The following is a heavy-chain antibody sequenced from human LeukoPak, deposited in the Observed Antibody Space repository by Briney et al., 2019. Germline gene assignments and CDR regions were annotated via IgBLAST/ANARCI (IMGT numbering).Heavy chain of an antibody. Sequence: PSETLSLTCAVYSGSFNGYYWRWIRQPPGKGREWIGEINHSESTNYNPSLKSRVTISVDTSKNQFSLKLSSVTAADTAVYYCARPGGYCSSTSCNDYYYYMDVWGKGTTVTVSS. CDR3: ARPGGYCSSTSCNDYYYYMDV. J-gene: IGHJ6*03. CDR1: SGSFNGYY. V-gene: IGHV4-34*01. CDR2: INHSEST. D-gene: IGHD2-2*01.